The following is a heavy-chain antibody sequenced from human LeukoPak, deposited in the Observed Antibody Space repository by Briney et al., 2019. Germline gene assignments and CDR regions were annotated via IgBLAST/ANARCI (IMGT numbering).Heavy chain of an antibody. CDR3: ARGGWELLRNWFDP. Sequence: PSETLSLTCTVSGGSISSSSYYWGWIRQPPGKGLEWIGSIYHSGSTYYDPSLKSRVTISVDTSKNQFSLKLSSVTAADTAVYYCARGGWELLRNWFDPWGQGTLVTVSS. CDR2: IYHSGST. D-gene: IGHD1-26*01. V-gene: IGHV4-39*07. CDR1: GGSISSSSYY. J-gene: IGHJ5*02.